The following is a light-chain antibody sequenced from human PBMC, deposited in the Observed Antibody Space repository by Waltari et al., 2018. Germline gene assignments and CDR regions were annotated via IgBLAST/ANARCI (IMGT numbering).Light chain of an antibody. J-gene: IGLJ2*01. CDR2: EVS. CDR3: SSYTSSSTLGV. CDR1: SSDVGGYNY. Sequence: SALTQPASVSGSPGQSITISCTGTSSDVGGYNYVSWYQQHPGKAPKPMIYEVSNRPSGVSNRFSGSKSGNTASLTISGLQAEDEADYYCSSYTSSSTLGVFGGGTKLTVL. V-gene: IGLV2-14*01.